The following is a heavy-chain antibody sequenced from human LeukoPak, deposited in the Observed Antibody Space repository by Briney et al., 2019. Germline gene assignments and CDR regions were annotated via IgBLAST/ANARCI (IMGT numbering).Heavy chain of an antibody. V-gene: IGHV3-23*01. CDR3: AKDRAGAPWAD. Sequence: GGSLRLSCAASGFTFTTYSMTWVRQAPGKGLEWVSSINPGGVSRYYADSVRGRFTISRDNSENTVSLQMNSLRADDTAMYYCAKDRAGAPWADWGQGTLVTVSS. J-gene: IGHJ4*02. D-gene: IGHD1-1*01. CDR1: GFTFTTYS. CDR2: INPGGVSR.